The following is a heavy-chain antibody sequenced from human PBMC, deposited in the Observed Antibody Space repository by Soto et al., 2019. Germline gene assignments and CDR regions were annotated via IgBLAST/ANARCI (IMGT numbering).Heavy chain of an antibody. CDR2: ISYEGITK. Sequence: QVQLVESGGGVVQPGRSLRLSCAASGFTFSSYGMNWVRQAPGKGLEWVALISYEGITKYDVDSVKGRFTISRDNSKNTQYLKMNSPRAEDTAVSYCAKGLDIVLVPGAIGPYYYYGVDVWGQGNTVTVSS. J-gene: IGHJ6*02. D-gene: IGHD2-2*03. CDR1: GFTFSSYG. V-gene: IGHV3-30*18. CDR3: AKGLDIVLVPGAIGPYYYYGVDV.